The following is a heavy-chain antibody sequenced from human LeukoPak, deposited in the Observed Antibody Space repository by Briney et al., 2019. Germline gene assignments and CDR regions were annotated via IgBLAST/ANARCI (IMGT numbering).Heavy chain of an antibody. CDR1: GYSFTSYW. CDR2: IYPGDSDT. V-gene: IGHV5-51*01. D-gene: IGHD3-22*01. Sequence: GESLKISCKGSGYSFTSYWIGWVRQMPGKGLEWMGIIYPGDSDTRYSPSFQGQVTISADKSIGTAYLQWSSLKASDTAMYYCARQGDYYDSSGYRDAFDIWGQGTMVTVSS. CDR3: ARQGDYYDSSGYRDAFDI. J-gene: IGHJ3*02.